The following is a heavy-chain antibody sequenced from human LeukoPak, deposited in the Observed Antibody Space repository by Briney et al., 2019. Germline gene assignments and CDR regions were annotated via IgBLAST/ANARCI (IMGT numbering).Heavy chain of an antibody. J-gene: IGHJ3*02. Sequence: GGSLRLSCAASGFTLSSYAMSWVRQGPGKGLEWVSSISSSSSYIYYADSVKGRFTISRDIAKTSLYLQMNSLRAEDTAIYYCARDMEPDAFDIWGQGTMVTVSS. V-gene: IGHV3-21*01. CDR2: ISSSSSYI. D-gene: IGHD1-1*01. CDR3: ARDMEPDAFDI. CDR1: GFTLSSYA.